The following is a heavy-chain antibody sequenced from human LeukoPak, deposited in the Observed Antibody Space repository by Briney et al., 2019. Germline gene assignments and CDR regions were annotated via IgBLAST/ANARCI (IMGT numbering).Heavy chain of an antibody. CDR2: ISSSRSYI. Sequence: GGSLRLSCAASGFTFSSYSMNWVRQAPGKGLEWVSSISSSRSYIYYADSVKGRFTISRDNAKNSLYLQMNSLRAEDTAVYYCARDSPNYYDSSGPEAFDIWGQGTMVTVSS. D-gene: IGHD3-22*01. CDR3: ARDSPNYYDSSGPEAFDI. V-gene: IGHV3-21*01. J-gene: IGHJ3*02. CDR1: GFTFSSYS.